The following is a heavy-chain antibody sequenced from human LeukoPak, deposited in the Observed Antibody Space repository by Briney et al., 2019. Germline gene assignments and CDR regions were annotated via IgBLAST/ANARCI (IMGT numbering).Heavy chain of an antibody. D-gene: IGHD3-22*01. CDR2: IIPIFGTA. Sequence: SVKVSCKASGYTFTGYYMHWVRQAPGQGLEWMGWIIPIFGTANYAQKFQGRVTITTDESTSTAYMELSSLRSEDTAVYYCARSKSGYYYTFDYWGQGTLVTVSS. CDR1: GYTFTGYY. J-gene: IGHJ4*02. CDR3: ARSKSGYYYTFDY. V-gene: IGHV1-69*05.